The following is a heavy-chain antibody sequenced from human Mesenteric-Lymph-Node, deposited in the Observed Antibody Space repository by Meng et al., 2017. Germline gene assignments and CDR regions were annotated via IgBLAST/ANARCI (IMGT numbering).Heavy chain of an antibody. CDR1: GDYLMSYIW. CDR2: VYHRGNT. Sequence: LQTYPCIALMKPYESSSLHCTVPGDYLMSYIWWTWFRQPQGKELEWIGEVYHRGNTNYNPARKSRVDISVDKSKNQFYLSLFSVTAADTAVYYCGRDQGRELINHWGQGTLVTVSS. CDR3: GRDQGRELINH. J-gene: IGHJ4*02. D-gene: IGHD1-7*01. V-gene: IGHV4-4*02.